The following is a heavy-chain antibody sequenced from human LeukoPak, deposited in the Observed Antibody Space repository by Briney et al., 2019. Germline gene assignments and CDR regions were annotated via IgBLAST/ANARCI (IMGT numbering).Heavy chain of an antibody. Sequence: MPSETLSLTCAVYGGSFSGYYWSWVRQPPGKGLEWVGEINHSGSTNYNPSLKSRVTISVDTSKNQFSLKLSSVSAADTAVYYCARAPSGYSGYGGWGQGTLVTVSS. CDR3: ARAPSGYSGYGG. J-gene: IGHJ4*02. CDR1: GGSFSGYY. CDR2: INHSGST. V-gene: IGHV4-34*01. D-gene: IGHD5-12*01.